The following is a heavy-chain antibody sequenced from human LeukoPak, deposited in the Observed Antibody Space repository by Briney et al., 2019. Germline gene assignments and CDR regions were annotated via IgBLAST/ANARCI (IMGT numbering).Heavy chain of an antibody. Sequence: PGGSLRLSCAASGFTFSDYYMSWIRQAPGKGLEWVSYISSSGSSIYYPDPVRGRFTISRDNAKNSLYLQLNSLRAEDTAVYYCARAGYSSGWYVGYWGQGTLVTVSS. J-gene: IGHJ4*02. D-gene: IGHD6-19*01. CDR1: GFTFSDYY. V-gene: IGHV3-11*01. CDR3: ARAGYSSGWYVGY. CDR2: ISSSGSSI.